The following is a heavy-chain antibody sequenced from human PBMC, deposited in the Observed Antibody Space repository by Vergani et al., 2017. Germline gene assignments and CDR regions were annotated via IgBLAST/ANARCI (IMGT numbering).Heavy chain of an antibody. V-gene: IGHV3-49*03. CDR3: TREAYSSSWLYAFDI. CDR2: IRSKAYGGTT. Sequence: EVQLVESGGGLVQPGRSLRLSCTASGFTFGDYAMSWFRQAPGKGLEWVGFIRSKAYGGTTEYAASVKGRFTISRDDSKSIAYLQMNSLKTEDTAVYYCTREAYSSSWLYAFDIWGQGTMVTVSS. CDR1: GFTFGDYA. D-gene: IGHD6-13*01. J-gene: IGHJ3*02.